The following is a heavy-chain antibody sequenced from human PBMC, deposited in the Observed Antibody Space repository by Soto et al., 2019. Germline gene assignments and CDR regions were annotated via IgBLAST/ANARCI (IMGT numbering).Heavy chain of an antibody. CDR2: FDPEDGET. V-gene: IGHV1-24*01. Sequence: ASVKVSCKVSGYTLTELSMHWVRQAPGKGLEWMGGFDPEDGETIYAQKFQGRVTMTEDTSTDTAYMELSSLRSEDTAVYYCATATYCSSTSCYGGFDYWGQGTLVTVSS. D-gene: IGHD2-2*01. J-gene: IGHJ4*02. CDR3: ATATYCSSTSCYGGFDY. CDR1: GYTLTELS.